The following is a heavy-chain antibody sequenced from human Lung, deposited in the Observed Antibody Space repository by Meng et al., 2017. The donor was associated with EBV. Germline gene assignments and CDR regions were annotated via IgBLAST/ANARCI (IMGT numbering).Heavy chain of an antibody. V-gene: IGHV1-69*01. D-gene: IGHD1-26*01. CDR3: ARVEVGITSGDY. J-gene: IGHJ4*02. CDR1: GGTFSSYA. Sequence: QGQLGSAGAEVKKPGSSVNVTCKASGGTFSSYAISWVRQAPGQGLEWMGGIIPIFGTANYAQKFQGRVTITADESTSTAYMELSSLRSDDTAVYYCARVEVGITSGDYWGQGTLVTVSS. CDR2: IIPIFGTA.